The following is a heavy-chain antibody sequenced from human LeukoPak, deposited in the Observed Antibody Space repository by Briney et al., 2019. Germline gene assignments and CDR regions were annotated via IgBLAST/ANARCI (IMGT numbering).Heavy chain of an antibody. V-gene: IGHV4-34*01. CDR2: INHSGST. CDR1: GGSFGGYY. CDR3: ARGQYYDFWSGYYTVNYWFDP. D-gene: IGHD3-3*01. Sequence: SETLSLTCAVYGGSFGGYYWSWIRQPPGKGLEWIGEINHSGSTNYNPSLKSRVTISVDTSKNQFSLKLSSVTAADTAVYYCARGQYYDFWSGYYTVNYWFDPWGQGTLVTVSS. J-gene: IGHJ5*02.